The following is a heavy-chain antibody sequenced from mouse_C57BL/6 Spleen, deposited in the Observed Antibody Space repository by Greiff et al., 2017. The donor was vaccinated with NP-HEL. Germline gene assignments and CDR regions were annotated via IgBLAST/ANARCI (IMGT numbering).Heavy chain of an antibody. Sequence: EVKLVESGPGLVKPSQSLSLTCSVTGYSITSGYYWNWIRQFPGNKLEWMGYISYDGSNNYNPSLKNRISITRDTSKNQFFLKLNSVTTEDTATYYCARGGGYDEFDYWGQGTTLTVSS. CDR2: ISYDGSN. V-gene: IGHV3-6*01. D-gene: IGHD2-2*01. CDR1: GYSITSGYY. J-gene: IGHJ2*01. CDR3: ARGGGYDEFDY.